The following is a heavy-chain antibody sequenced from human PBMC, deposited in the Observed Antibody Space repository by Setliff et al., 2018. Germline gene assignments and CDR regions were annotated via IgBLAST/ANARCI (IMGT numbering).Heavy chain of an antibody. J-gene: IGHJ4*02. V-gene: IGHV1-18*01. D-gene: IGHD3-10*01. CDR1: GYTFTDFG. CDR2: ISPYTGNT. CDR3: SRLVRFCTRTVCQRLSGDDY. Sequence: WASVKVSCKASGYTFTDFGVTWVRQAPGQGLEWVGWISPYTGNTYYAPKFQGTAIMTTDTATTTAYLELRSLRSDDTAVYFCSRLVRFCTRTVCQRLSGDDYWGQGTLVTAPQ.